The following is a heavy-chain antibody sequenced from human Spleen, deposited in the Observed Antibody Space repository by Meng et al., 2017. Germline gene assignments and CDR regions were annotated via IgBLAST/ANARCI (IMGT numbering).Heavy chain of an antibody. J-gene: IGHJ3*02. Sequence: ASVKVSCKASGYSFTGYYMFWGRQAPGQGLEWMGWINPNSGGTDYAQKFQGRVTMTRDTSISTAYMELSRLRSGDTAVYYCARGSEFGAFDIWGQGTMVTVSS. CDR2: INPNSGGT. CDR3: ARGSEFGAFDI. CDR1: GYSFTGYY. D-gene: IGHD3-10*01. V-gene: IGHV1-2*02.